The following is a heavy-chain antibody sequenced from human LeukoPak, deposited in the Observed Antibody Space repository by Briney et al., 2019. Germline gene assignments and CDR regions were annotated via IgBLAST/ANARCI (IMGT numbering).Heavy chain of an antibody. D-gene: IGHD6-19*01. J-gene: IGHJ4*02. CDR1: GFTFSTYG. Sequence: GWCLRLSCAASGFTFSTYGLHWVRRAPGKGLEWVALIWYDGSNKYYADSVKGRFTISRDNSKNTLYLQMNSLRAEDTAVYYCAREKQKYSSGWYCLDYWGQGTLVTVSS. CDR2: IWYDGSNK. CDR3: AREKQKYSSGWYCLDY. V-gene: IGHV3-33*01.